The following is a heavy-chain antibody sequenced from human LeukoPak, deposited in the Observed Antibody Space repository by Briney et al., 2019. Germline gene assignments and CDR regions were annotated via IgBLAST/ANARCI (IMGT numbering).Heavy chain of an antibody. D-gene: IGHD6-6*01. V-gene: IGHV1-2*02. CDR1: GYTLTGHY. CDR3: ARAGTSSSPLHFDY. Sequence: ASVKVSCKASGYTLTGHYIHWVRQAPGQGLDYKGWINPNSGGTNYAQKFQGRITMTRDTSINTAYMELSSLKSDDTAVYYCARAGTSSSPLHFDYWGQGTLVTVSS. CDR2: INPNSGGT. J-gene: IGHJ4*02.